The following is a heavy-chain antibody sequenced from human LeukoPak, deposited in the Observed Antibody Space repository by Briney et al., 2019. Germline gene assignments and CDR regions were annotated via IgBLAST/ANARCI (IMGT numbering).Heavy chain of an antibody. CDR2: IIPIFGTA. V-gene: IGHV1-69*13. Sequence: SVKVSCKASGYTFTSYGISWVRQAPGQGLEWMGGIIPIFGTANYAQKFQGRVTITADESTSTAYMALSSLRSEDTAVYYCARGEYDFWSGYYRPDAFDIWGQGTMVTVSS. CDR3: ARGEYDFWSGYYRPDAFDI. CDR1: GYTFTSYG. J-gene: IGHJ3*02. D-gene: IGHD3-3*01.